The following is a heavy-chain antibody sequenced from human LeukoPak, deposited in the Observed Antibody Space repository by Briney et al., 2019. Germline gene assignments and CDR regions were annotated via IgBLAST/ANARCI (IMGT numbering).Heavy chain of an antibody. D-gene: IGHD1-26*01. CDR3: ARVAQVGYYYYYYMDV. V-gene: IGHV3-74*01. CDR1: GFTFSSYW. CDR2: INSDGSST. J-gene: IGHJ6*03. Sequence: GGSLRLSCAASGFTFSSYWMHWVRQAPGKGLVWVSRINSDGSSTSYADSVKGRFTISRDNAKNTLYLQMNSLRAEDTAVYYRARVAQVGYYYYYYMDVWGKGTTVTVSS.